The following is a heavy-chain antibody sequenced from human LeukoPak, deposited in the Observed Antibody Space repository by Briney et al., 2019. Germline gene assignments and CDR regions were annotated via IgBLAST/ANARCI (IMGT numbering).Heavy chain of an antibody. CDR1: GYSFTTYW. Sequence: GESLKISCKGSGYSFTTYWIAWVRPMPGKGLEWMGIIYPRDSDIRYSPPFQGQVTISADKSISTAYLQWNSLKASDTAMYYCARMIGLGEVSPYFDYWGQGSLVTVSS. J-gene: IGHJ4*02. CDR2: IYPRDSDI. CDR3: ARMIGLGEVSPYFDY. D-gene: IGHD3-16*02. V-gene: IGHV5-51*01.